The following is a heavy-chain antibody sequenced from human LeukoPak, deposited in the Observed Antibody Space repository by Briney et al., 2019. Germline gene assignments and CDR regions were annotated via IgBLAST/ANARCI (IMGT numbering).Heavy chain of an antibody. J-gene: IGHJ4*02. D-gene: IGHD3-22*01. CDR1: GGSFSGYY. Sequence: PSETLSLTCAVYGGSFSGYYWSLIRQPSGKGLEWIGEMNHSGSTNYNPSLKSRITISVDTSKNQFSLKLSSVTAADTAVYYCARDGFTNYYDSSGYPDYWGQGTLVTVSS. V-gene: IGHV4-34*01. CDR2: MNHSGST. CDR3: ARDGFTNYYDSSGYPDY.